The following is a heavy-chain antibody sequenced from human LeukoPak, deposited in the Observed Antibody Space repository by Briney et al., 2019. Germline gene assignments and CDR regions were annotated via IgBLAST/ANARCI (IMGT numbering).Heavy chain of an antibody. CDR3: VRDRSVVRDPYYLEH. Sequence: PGGFLRLSCAASGFTFSDHYMDWVRQAPGKGLEWIARIRNKVDSYTTEYAASVKGRFTISRDDSKNSLYLQMNSLKTEDTAVYYCVRDRSVVRDPYYLEHWGQGTLVTVSS. V-gene: IGHV3-72*01. J-gene: IGHJ4*02. CDR2: IRNKVDSYTT. D-gene: IGHD3-10*01. CDR1: GFTFSDHY.